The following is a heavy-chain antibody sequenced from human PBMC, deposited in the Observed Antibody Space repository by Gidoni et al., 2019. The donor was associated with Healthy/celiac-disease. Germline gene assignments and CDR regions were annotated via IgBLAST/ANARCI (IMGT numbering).Heavy chain of an antibody. CDR1: GGTVSSYT. J-gene: IGHJ6*02. Sequence: QVQLVQSGAEVKKPGSSVQVSCKASGGTVSSYTISWVRPTPGQGLEWQGRSHPDRVIANYAQKFLGRVTITADKSTSTAYMELSSLRSEDTAVYYCARDTNQGGYCSGSSGYTSYYYYYGMDVWGQGTTVTVSS. D-gene: IGHD2-15*01. CDR2: SHPDRVIA. CDR3: ARDTNQGGYCSGSSGYTSYYYYYGMDV. V-gene: IGHV1-69*08.